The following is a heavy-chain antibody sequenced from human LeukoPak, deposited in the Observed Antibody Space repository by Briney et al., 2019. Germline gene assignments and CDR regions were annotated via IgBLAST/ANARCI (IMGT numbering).Heavy chain of an antibody. CDR2: IIPIFGTA. CDR1: GGTFSSYA. D-gene: IGHD3-22*01. Sequence: ASVKVSCKASGGTFSSYAISWVRQAPGQGLEWMGGIIPIFGTANYAQKFQGRVTITADVSTSTAYMELSSLRSEDTAVYYCARDPTYYYDSSGLAPFFDYWGQGTLVTVSS. CDR3: ARDPTYYYDSSGLAPFFDY. V-gene: IGHV1-69*13. J-gene: IGHJ4*02.